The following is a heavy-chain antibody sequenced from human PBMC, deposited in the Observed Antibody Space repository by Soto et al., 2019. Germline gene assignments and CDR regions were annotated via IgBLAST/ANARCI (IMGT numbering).Heavy chain of an antibody. D-gene: IGHD2-21*01. J-gene: IGHJ6*02. CDR3: ATTTAVIVAQGPMDV. Sequence: EVQLVQSGAEVKKPGATVKISCKVSGFKFIDYYLYWVQQAPGKALEWMGRVDPEDGETVYSEKFQGRLTITADTSRDIAHMELSGLRSEDTAVYFCATTTAVIVAQGPMDVWGHWTTVLVSS. V-gene: IGHV1-69-2*01. CDR1: GFKFIDYY. CDR2: VDPEDGET.